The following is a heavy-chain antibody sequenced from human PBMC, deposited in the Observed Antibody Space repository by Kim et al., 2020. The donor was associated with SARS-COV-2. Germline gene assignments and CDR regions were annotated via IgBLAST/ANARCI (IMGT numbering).Heavy chain of an antibody. D-gene: IGHD1-26*01. Sequence: SETLSLTCSVSGYSISTDSYSWAWIRQPPGRGLEWIGGLHYRGTAYYSPSLQSRVSISIDMSKNQFSLNLKSVTAADTAVYYCTTYSGTYGCFDPWGQGALVTVSP. CDR3: TTYSGTYGCFDP. CDR1: GYSISTDSYS. CDR2: LHYRGTA. V-gene: IGHV4-39*07. J-gene: IGHJ5*02.